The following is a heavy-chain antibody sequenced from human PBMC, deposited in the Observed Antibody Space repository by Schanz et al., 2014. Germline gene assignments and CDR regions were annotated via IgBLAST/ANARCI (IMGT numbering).Heavy chain of an antibody. J-gene: IGHJ4*02. V-gene: IGHV3-11*06. CDR2: ISGNSIYT. CDR3: VRDTDYHFDY. CDR1: GFSFSDYH. D-gene: IGHD4-17*01. Sequence: QVHLVESGGGLVKPGGSLRLSCVASGFSFSDYHMTWIRQAPGKGLEWISYISGNSIYTKNADSVKGRFSSSRDNAKNSLYLQMNSLRAEDTAVYYCVRDTDYHFDYWGQGTLVTVSS.